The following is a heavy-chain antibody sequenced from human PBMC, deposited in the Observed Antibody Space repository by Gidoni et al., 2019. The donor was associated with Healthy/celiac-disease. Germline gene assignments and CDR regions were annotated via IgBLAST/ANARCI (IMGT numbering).Heavy chain of an antibody. Sequence: EVQLVESGGGLLQPGGSLRLSCAPSGFTVSINYMSWVRQAPGQGLEWVSVIYSGGSTYYADSVKGRFTISRDNSKNTLYLQMNSLRAEDTAVYYCARGDGGNRYPFDYWGQGTLVTVSS. CDR2: IYSGGST. CDR1: GFTVSINY. J-gene: IGHJ4*02. D-gene: IGHD2-15*01. CDR3: ARGDGGNRYPFDY. V-gene: IGHV3-66*02.